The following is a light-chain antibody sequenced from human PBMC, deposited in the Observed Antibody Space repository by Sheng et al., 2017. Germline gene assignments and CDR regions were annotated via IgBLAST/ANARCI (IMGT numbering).Light chain of an antibody. CDR2: QDT. CDR3: QAWDRTTVV. CDR1: KLGDKY. J-gene: IGLJ2*01. V-gene: IGLV3-1*01. Sequence: SYDLTQPPSVSVSPGQTATITCSGDKLGDKYVCWYRQKPGQSPVLVIYQDTKRPSGIPERLSGSNSGNTATLTISGTQSVDEADYYCQAWDRTTVVFGGGTKLTVL.